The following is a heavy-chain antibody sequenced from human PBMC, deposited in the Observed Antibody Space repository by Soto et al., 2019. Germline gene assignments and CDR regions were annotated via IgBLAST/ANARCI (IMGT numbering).Heavy chain of an antibody. Sequence: QVQLVESGGGVVQPGTSLRLSCVGSGFTFSSYVIHWVRQAPGKGLEWVALTSYDGSNKYYDDSVKGRFTISRDNSRNTVDLPMDSLRLEDTALYYGARWGTTGGLDVWGQGTLVSVSS. J-gene: IGHJ4*02. CDR3: ARWGTTGGLDV. V-gene: IGHV3-30*19. CDR2: TSYDGSNK. CDR1: GFTFSSYV. D-gene: IGHD3-16*01.